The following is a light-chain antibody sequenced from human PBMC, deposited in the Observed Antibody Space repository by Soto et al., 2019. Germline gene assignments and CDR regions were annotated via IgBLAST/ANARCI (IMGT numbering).Light chain of an antibody. V-gene: IGKV1-39*01. J-gene: IGKJ5*01. CDR3: QQSYSTPPIT. CDR1: QYLSSK. Sequence: DIQVTQSPSTLSASVGDRVTITWRSSQYLSSKLAWYQQKPGQAPRLLIYGASTRATGIPARFSGSGSGTDFTLTISSLQPEDFATYYCQQSYSTPPITFGQGTRLE. CDR2: GAS.